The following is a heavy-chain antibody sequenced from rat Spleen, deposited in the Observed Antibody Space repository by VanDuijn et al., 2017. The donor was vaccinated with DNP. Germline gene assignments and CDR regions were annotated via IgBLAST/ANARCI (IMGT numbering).Heavy chain of an antibody. V-gene: IGHV5-31*01. CDR3: ASRPPPTRGPFDY. J-gene: IGHJ2*01. CDR1: GFIFSNYW. CDR2: IYYDGSTT. Sequence: EVQLVESGGGLVQPGRSLKLSCVASGFIFSNYWMTWIRQAPGKGLEWVASIYYDGSTTYYRDSVKGRFTISRDNGKRTLYLQMDSLRSEDTATYYCASRPPPTRGPFDYWGQGVTVTVSS. D-gene: IGHD1-4*01.